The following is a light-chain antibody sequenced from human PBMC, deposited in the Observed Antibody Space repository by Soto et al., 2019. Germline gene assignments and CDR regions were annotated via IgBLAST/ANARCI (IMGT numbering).Light chain of an antibody. CDR3: QQYNNYPPIT. CDR2: DAS. J-gene: IGKJ5*01. CDR1: QSVSSY. V-gene: IGKV3D-15*01. Sequence: EIVMTQSPSTLSASPGERATLSCRASQSVSSYLAWYQQKPGQAPRLLIYDASNMATGIPARFSGSGSGTEFTLTISSLQSEDFAIYYCQQYNNYPPITFGPGTRLEIK.